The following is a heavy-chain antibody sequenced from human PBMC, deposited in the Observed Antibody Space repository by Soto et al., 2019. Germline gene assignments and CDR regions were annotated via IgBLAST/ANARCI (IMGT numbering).Heavy chain of an antibody. Sequence: SETLSLTCAVYCGSFSGYYWSWIRQPPGKGLEWIGEINHSGSTNYNPSLKSRVTISVDTSKNQFSLKLSSVTAADTVVYYCARLEGSGSYYHRHFYYWGQGTLVTVSS. D-gene: IGHD3-10*01. CDR3: ARLEGSGSYYHRHFYY. V-gene: IGHV4-34*01. J-gene: IGHJ4*02. CDR1: CGSFSGYY. CDR2: INHSGST.